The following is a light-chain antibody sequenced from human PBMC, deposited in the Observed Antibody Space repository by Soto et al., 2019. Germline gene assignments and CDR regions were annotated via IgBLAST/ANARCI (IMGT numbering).Light chain of an antibody. Sequence: QPVLTQSPSASASLGASVKLTCTLSSGHSNYAIAWHQQQSEKGPRYLMKLTSDGSHSKGDGIPDRFSGSSSGAERYLTISSLQSEDEADDYCQTWGSGIVVFGGGTKVTVL. J-gene: IGLJ2*01. CDR2: LTSDGSH. CDR3: QTWGSGIVV. CDR1: SGHSNYA. V-gene: IGLV4-69*02.